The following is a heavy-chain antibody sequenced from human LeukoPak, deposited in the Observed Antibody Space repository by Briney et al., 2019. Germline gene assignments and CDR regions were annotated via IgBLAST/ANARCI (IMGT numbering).Heavy chain of an antibody. CDR1: GVSINSHY. J-gene: IGHJ4*02. CDR2: VYSTGKN. V-gene: IGHV4-4*08. Sequence: LPETLSLPCAVSGVSINSHYWGWIRPPPGKGLQWIGDVYSTGKNNYNPSLKSRVTISLDTSKSHLSLNLTSVLAADTAIYYCVRRDTGWNYFDYWGQGILVTVSS. CDR3: VRRDTGWNYFDY. D-gene: IGHD6-19*01.